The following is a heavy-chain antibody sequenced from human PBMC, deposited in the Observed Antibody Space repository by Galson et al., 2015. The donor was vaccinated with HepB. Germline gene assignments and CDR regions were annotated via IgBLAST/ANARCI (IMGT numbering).Heavy chain of an antibody. CDR1: GFTFSSYG. Sequence: SLRLSCAASGFTFSSYGMHWVRQAPGKGLEWVAVISYDGSNKYYADSVKGRFTISRDNSKNTLYLQMNSLRAEDTAVYYCAKGSEDSSGWWLGYYGMDVWGQGTTVTVSS. J-gene: IGHJ6*02. V-gene: IGHV3-30*18. CDR2: ISYDGSNK. CDR3: AKGSEDSSGWWLGYYGMDV. D-gene: IGHD6-19*01.